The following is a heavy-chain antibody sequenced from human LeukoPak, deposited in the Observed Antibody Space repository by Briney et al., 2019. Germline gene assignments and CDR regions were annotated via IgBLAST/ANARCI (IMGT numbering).Heavy chain of an antibody. CDR2: IYYGGST. CDR3: ARVVAAAGSNAFDI. Sequence: SETLSLTCTASDGSISSYYWSWIRQPPGKGLEWIGYIYYGGSTNYNPSLKSRVTISVDTSKNQFSLKLSSVTAADTAVYYCARVVAAAGSNAFDIWGQGTMVTVSS. J-gene: IGHJ3*02. V-gene: IGHV4-59*01. CDR1: DGSISSYY. D-gene: IGHD6-13*01.